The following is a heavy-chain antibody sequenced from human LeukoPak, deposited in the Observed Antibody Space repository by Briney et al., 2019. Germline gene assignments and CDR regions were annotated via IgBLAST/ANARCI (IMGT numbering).Heavy chain of an antibody. CDR3: ARVTGYVIEDYFDY. J-gene: IGHJ4*02. D-gene: IGHD3-22*01. CDR1: GGSISSYY. V-gene: IGHV4-59*01. CDR2: IYYSGST. Sequence: SETLSLTCSVSGGSISSYYWSWIRQPPGKGLEWIGYIYYSGSTNYNPSLKSRVTIPVDTSKNQFSLKLRSVTAADTAVYYCARVTGYVIEDYFDYWGQGTLVTVSS.